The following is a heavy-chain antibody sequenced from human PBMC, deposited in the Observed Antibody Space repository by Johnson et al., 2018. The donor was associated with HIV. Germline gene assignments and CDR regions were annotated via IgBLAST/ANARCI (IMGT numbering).Heavy chain of an antibody. CDR2: ISGSGSTI. CDR1: GFTFSSYA. V-gene: IGHV3-23*04. D-gene: IGHD6-6*01. CDR3: ARAGSSSSGPRAFDI. Sequence: VQLVESGGGLVQPGGSLRLSCAASGFTFSSYAMSWVRQAPGKGLEWVSAISGSGSTIYYADSVKGRFAISRDNSKNTLFLQMNSLRAEDTAVYYCARAGSSSSGPRAFDIWGQGTMVTVSS. J-gene: IGHJ3*02.